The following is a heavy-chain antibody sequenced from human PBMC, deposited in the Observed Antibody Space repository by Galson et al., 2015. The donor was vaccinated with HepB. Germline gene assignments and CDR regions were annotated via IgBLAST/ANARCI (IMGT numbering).Heavy chain of an antibody. D-gene: IGHD5-24*01. CDR3: ARHSPRDGYNPLFDY. J-gene: IGHJ4*02. CDR2: IYYSGST. CDR1: GGSISSSSYY. Sequence: ETLSLTCTVSGGSISSSSYYWGWIRQPPGKGLEWIGSIYYSGSTYYNPSLKSRVTISVDTSKNQFSLKLSSVTAANTAVYYCARHSPRDGYNPLFDYWGQGTLVTVSS. V-gene: IGHV4-39*01.